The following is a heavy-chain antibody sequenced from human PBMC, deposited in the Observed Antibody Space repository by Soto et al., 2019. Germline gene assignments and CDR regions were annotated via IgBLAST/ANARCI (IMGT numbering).Heavy chain of an antibody. J-gene: IGHJ5*02. CDR1: GFSLSNARMG. CDR2: IFSNDEK. Sequence: SGPTLVNPTETLTLTCTVSGFSLSNARMGVSWIRQPPGKALEWLAHIFSNDEKSYSTSLKSRLTISKDTSKSQVVLTMTNMDPVDTATYYCARLFPFIAARRGGWFDPWGQGTLVTVSS. CDR3: ARLFPFIAARRGGWFDP. D-gene: IGHD6-6*01. V-gene: IGHV2-26*01.